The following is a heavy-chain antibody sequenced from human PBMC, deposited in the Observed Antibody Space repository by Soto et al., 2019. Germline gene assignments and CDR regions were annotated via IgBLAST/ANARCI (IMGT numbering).Heavy chain of an antibody. CDR3: ARDRQGNWYFDY. J-gene: IGHJ4*02. V-gene: IGHV1-69*13. Sequence: SVKVSCKASGGTFXSYAISWVRQAPGQGLEWMGGIIPIFGTANYAQKFQGRVTITADESTSTAYMELSSLRSEDTAVYYCARDRQGNWYFDYWGQGTLVTVSS. CDR1: GGTFXSYA. D-gene: IGHD1-1*01. CDR2: IIPIFGTA.